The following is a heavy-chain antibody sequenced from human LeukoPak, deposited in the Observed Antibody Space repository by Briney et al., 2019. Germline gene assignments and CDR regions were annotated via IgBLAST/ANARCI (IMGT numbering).Heavy chain of an antibody. Sequence: PGGSLRLSCAASGFIFDDYAMHWVRQAPGKGLEYVSFIRGGGGVKYYAASVKGRFTISRDNAKNTLYLQMKSLRAEDTAVYYCAQSSHSYGNDALDIWGQGTMVTVSS. V-gene: IGHV3-23*01. J-gene: IGHJ3*02. CDR1: GFIFDDYA. D-gene: IGHD5-18*01. CDR3: AQSSHSYGNDALDI. CDR2: IRGGGGVK.